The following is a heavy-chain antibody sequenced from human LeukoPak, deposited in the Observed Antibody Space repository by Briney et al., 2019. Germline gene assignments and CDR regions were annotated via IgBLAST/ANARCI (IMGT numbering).Heavy chain of an antibody. CDR3: ARARRGYCSGGSCREIDY. CDR1: GYTFTSYD. D-gene: IGHD2-15*01. CDR2: MNPNSGNT. Sequence: ASVKVSCKASGYTFTSYDINWVRQATGQGLEWMGWMNPNSGNTGYAQKFQGRVTMTRNTSISTAYMELSSLRSEDTAVYYCARARRGYCSGGSCREIDYWGQGTLVTVSS. V-gene: IGHV1-8*01. J-gene: IGHJ4*02.